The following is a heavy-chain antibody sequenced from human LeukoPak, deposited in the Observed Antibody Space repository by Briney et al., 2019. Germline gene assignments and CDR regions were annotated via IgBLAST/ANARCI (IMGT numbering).Heavy chain of an antibody. V-gene: IGHV4-34*01. CDR2: INHSGST. Sequence: SETLSLTCAVYGGSFSGYYWSWIRQPPGKGLEWIGEINHSGSTNYNPSLKSRVTISVDTSKNQFSLKLNSVTAADTAVYYCARGLTGEYYFDYWGQGTLVTVSS. D-gene: IGHD7-27*01. CDR3: ARGLTGEYYFDY. CDR1: GGSFSGYY. J-gene: IGHJ4*02.